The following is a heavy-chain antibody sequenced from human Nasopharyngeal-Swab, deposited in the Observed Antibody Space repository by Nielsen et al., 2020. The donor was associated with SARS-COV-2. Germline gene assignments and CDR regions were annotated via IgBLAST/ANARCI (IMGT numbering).Heavy chain of an antibody. CDR2: IEQDGSEK. J-gene: IGHJ6*03. CDR1: GFTFSSYW. D-gene: IGHD3-10*01. CDR3: ARAATMVRGVIIGRYYYYMDV. Sequence: GESLKISCAASGFTFSSYWMSWVRQAPGKGLEWVANIEQDGSEKYYVDSVKGRFTISRDNAKNSLYLQMSSLRAEDTAVYYCARAATMVRGVIIGRYYYYMDVWGKGTTVTVSS. V-gene: IGHV3-7*01.